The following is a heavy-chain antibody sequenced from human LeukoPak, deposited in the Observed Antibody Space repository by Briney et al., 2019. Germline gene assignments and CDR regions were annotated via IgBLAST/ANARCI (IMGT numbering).Heavy chain of an antibody. J-gene: IGHJ5*02. CDR1: GGSFSGYY. CDR2: INHSGST. D-gene: IGHD1-26*01. V-gene: IGHV4-34*01. CDR3: ARGSGSGSWFDP. Sequence: PSETLSLTCAVYGGSFSGYYWSWIRQPPGKGLEWIGEINHSGSTNYNPSLKSRVTISVDTSKNQFSLKLSSVTAADTAVYYCARGSGSGSWFDPRGQGTLVTVSS.